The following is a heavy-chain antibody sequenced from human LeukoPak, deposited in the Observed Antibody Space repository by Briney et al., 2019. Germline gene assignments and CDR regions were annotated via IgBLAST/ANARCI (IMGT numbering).Heavy chain of an antibody. J-gene: IGHJ6*02. CDR2: INGGSEDT. V-gene: IGHV3-21*01. CDR3: ARDPGRARAYYYGMDV. CDR1: GFTFGGYD. Sequence: GGSLRLSCTASGFTFGGYDMSWVPQAPGKGLEWVSSINGGSEDTYYADSVKGRFTISRDNAKNSLYLQMNSLRAEDTAVYYCARDPGRARAYYYGMDVWGQGTTVTVSS.